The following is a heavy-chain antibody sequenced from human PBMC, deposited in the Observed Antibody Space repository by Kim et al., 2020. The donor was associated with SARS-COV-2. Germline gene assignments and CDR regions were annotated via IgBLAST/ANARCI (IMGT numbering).Heavy chain of an antibody. CDR3: ASCITIFGVVIIPEYFQH. CDR1: GGSISSYY. CDR2: IYYSGST. V-gene: IGHV4-59*13. Sequence: SETLSLTCTVSGGSISSYYWSWIRQPPGKGLEWIGYIYYSGSTNYNPSLKSRVTISVDTSKNQFSLKLSSVTAADTAVYYCASCITIFGVVIIPEYFQHWGQGTLVTVSS. D-gene: IGHD3-3*01. J-gene: IGHJ1*01.